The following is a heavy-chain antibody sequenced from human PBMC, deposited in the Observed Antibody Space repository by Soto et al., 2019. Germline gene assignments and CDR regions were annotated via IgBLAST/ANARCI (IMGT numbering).Heavy chain of an antibody. CDR2: ISYSVST. Sequence: QVQLQESGPGLVKPSQTLSLTCTVSGGSISSGNYYWSWIRQPPGKGLEWIGFISYSVSTYYSVSLKSRVTISVDTSKNQFSLNLNFVTAADTAVYYCATMGTPATGLFYFDYWGQGTLVTVSS. D-gene: IGHD2-15*01. V-gene: IGHV4-30-4*01. CDR1: GGSISSGNYY. J-gene: IGHJ4*02. CDR3: ATMGTPATGLFYFDY.